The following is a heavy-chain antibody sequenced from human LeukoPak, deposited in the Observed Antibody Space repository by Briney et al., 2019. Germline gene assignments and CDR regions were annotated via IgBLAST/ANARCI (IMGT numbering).Heavy chain of an antibody. CDR2: INHSGST. CDR3: ARAILYDSSGYYYFYYYYGMDV. Sequence: PSETLSLTCAVYGGSFSGYYWSWLRQPPGKGLEWIGEINHSGSTNYNPSLKSRVTISVDTSKYQFSLKLSSVTAADTAVYYCARAILYDSSGYYYFYYYYGMDVWGQGTTVTVSS. CDR1: GGSFSGYY. V-gene: IGHV4-34*01. J-gene: IGHJ6*02. D-gene: IGHD3-22*01.